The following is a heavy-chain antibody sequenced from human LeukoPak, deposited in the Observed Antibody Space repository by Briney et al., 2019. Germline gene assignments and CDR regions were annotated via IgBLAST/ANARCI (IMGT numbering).Heavy chain of an antibody. Sequence: ASVEVSCKASGYTFNGYYMHWVRQAPGQGLEWMGWINPNSGDTKYAQKFQGRVTMTRDTSISTAYMELRRLRFDDTAVYYCVRDPSYSSGSGYWGQGTLVTVSS. CDR2: INPNSGDT. CDR3: VRDPSYSSGSGY. J-gene: IGHJ4*02. V-gene: IGHV1-2*02. D-gene: IGHD6-19*01. CDR1: GYTFNGYY.